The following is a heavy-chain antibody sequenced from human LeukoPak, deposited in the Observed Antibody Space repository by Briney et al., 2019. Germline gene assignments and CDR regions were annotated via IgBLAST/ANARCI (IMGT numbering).Heavy chain of an antibody. Sequence: PGGSLRLSCAASGFTFSDYTLNWVRHAPGKGLEWVSSLKTSDNYIFYADSVAGGFNVSADDPQNCLYLPMNTLRARDTAIYYCARSRSKSMNDKNFLYWGQGSLVTVSS. CDR2: LKTSDNYI. CDR1: GFTFSDYT. V-gene: IGHV3-21*01. CDR3: ARSRSKSMNDKNFLY. D-gene: IGHD1-1*01. J-gene: IGHJ4*02.